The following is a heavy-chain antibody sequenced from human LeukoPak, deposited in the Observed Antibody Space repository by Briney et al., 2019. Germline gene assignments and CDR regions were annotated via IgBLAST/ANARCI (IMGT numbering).Heavy chain of an antibody. D-gene: IGHD1-26*01. CDR1: GGSISSRSYY. J-gene: IGHJ4*02. CDR3: ARDRSRWDLLPFDY. V-gene: IGHV4-39*07. CDR2: IYYDGST. Sequence: SETLSLTCTVSGGSISSRSYYWGWNRQPPGKGLEWIGNIYYDGSTYYNPSLKSRATISVDTSKNQFSLKLSSVTAADTAVYYCARDRSRWDLLPFDYWGQGALVTVSS.